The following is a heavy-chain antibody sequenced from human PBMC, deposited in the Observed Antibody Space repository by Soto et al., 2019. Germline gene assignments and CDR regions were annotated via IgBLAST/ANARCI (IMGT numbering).Heavy chain of an antibody. CDR3: AYDMQWLIVVRGMDV. V-gene: IGHV3-9*01. D-gene: IGHD3-22*01. J-gene: IGHJ6*02. Sequence: SLRLSCAISGFTFDDFAMHWVRQAPGKGLEWVSGISWNSDDIVYADSVKGRFTISRDNAKNSLYLQMNSLRVEDTALYYCAYDMQWLIVVRGMDVWGQVTMVT. CDR1: GFTFDDFA. CDR2: ISWNSDDI.